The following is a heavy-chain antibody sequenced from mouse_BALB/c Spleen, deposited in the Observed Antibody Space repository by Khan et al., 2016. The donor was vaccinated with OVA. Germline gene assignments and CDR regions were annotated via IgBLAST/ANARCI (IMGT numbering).Heavy chain of an antibody. D-gene: IGHD2-1*01. CDR1: GYTFTNYW. J-gene: IGHJ2*01. CDR3: ARNGFGNYEIWDY. V-gene: IGHV1-5*01. CDR2: IFPGNSDT. Sequence: EVQLQESGTVLARPGASVKMSCKASGYTFTNYWMHWVKQRPGQGLEWIGTIFPGNSDTNYNQKFTGKAKLTAVTSTSTAYMELSSLTNEDSAVYYGARNGFGNYEIWDYWGQGTTLTGSS.